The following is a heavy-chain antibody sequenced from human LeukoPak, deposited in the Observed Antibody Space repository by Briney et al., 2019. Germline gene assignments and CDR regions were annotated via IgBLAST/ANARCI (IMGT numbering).Heavy chain of an antibody. D-gene: IGHD5-24*01. CDR1: GLSLSTSGVG. J-gene: IGHJ1*01. V-gene: IGHV2-5*01. CDR3: ATGYRAGCLTRSEYFQR. CDR2: IYWNDDE. Sequence: SGPTLVKPTQALTLTCTFSGLSLSTSGVGVGWIRQPPGEALEWLALIYWNDDEYYSRSLKSRLTITHDTPKNQVVLTIPNMDPVDTATYFCATGYRAGCLTRSEYFQRWGQGSLLTVSS.